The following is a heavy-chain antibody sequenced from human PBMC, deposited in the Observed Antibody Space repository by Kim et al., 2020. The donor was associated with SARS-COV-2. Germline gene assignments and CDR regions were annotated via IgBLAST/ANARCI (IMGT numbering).Heavy chain of an antibody. J-gene: IGHJ4*02. CDR1: GFTFSSYA. CDR2: ISGSGGST. D-gene: IGHD3-3*01. Sequence: GGSLRLSCAASGFTFSSYAMSWVRQAPGKGLEWVSAISGSGGSTYYADSVKGRFTISRDNSKNTLYLQMNSLRAEDTAVYYCAKDPSSYYDFWSGYLGGPNFDYWGQGTLVTVSS. V-gene: IGHV3-23*01. CDR3: AKDPSSYYDFWSGYLGGPNFDY.